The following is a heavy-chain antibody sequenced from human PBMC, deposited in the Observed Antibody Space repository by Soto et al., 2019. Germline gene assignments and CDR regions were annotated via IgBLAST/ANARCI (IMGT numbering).Heavy chain of an antibody. V-gene: IGHV5-51*01. J-gene: IGHJ4*02. Sequence: GESLKISCKGSGYSFTSYWIGWVRQMPGKGLEWMGIIYPGDSDTRYSPSFQGQVTISADKSISTAYLQWSSLKASDTAMYYCARPFVCSGGSCYSDYWGQGTLVTVSS. D-gene: IGHD2-15*01. CDR3: ARPFVCSGGSCYSDY. CDR2: IYPGDSDT. CDR1: GYSFTSYW.